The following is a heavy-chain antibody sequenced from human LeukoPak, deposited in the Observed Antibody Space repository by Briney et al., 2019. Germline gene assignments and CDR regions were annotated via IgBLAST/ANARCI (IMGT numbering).Heavy chain of an antibody. CDR1: GFTFDDYG. CDR2: FYSGGST. CDR3: VTYQLLLYGFDY. J-gene: IGHJ4*02. V-gene: IGHV3-66*01. Sequence: GGSLRLSCEASGFTFDDYGMSWVRQAPGKGLEWVSMFYSGGSTFYADSVKGRFTIARDSSKNTLYLQMNTLRAEDTAVYYCVTYQLLLYGFDYWGQGTLVTVSS. D-gene: IGHD2-2*01.